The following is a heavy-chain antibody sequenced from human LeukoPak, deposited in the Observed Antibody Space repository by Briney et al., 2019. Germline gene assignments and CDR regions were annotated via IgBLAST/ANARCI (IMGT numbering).Heavy chain of an antibody. CDR2: ISYSGST. CDR1: GGSISSSSYY. Sequence: PSETLSLTCTVSGGSISSSSYYWGWIRQPPGKGLEWIGSISYSGSTYYNSSLKTRVIISVDTSRNQFSLTLNSVTAPDTASYSCAKIISSAWLYYFHHGGQGTVVTV. J-gene: IGHJ4*02. V-gene: IGHV4-39*01. D-gene: IGHD3-22*01. CDR3: AKIISSAWLYYFHH.